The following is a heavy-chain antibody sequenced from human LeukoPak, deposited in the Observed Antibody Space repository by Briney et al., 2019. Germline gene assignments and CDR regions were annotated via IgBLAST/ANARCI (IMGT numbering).Heavy chain of an antibody. CDR3: TRLGHHQYYHYYYMDR. CDR1: GFTFSSYG. Sequence: GGSLRLSCAASGFTFSSYGMHWVRQASGKGLEWVGRIRSKANSYATAYAASVKGRFTISRDDSKNTAYLQMNSLKTEDTAVYYSTRLGHHQYYHYYYMDRWGKGSRVTVS. CDR2: IRSKANSYAT. J-gene: IGHJ6*03. D-gene: IGHD1-14*01. V-gene: IGHV3-73*01.